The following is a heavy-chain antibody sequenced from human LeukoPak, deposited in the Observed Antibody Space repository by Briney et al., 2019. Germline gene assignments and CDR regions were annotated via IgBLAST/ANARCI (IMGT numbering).Heavy chain of an antibody. CDR3: ARSAAPDYDFWSGYHNYYYYYMDV. J-gene: IGHJ6*03. D-gene: IGHD3-3*01. CDR1: GGTFSSYA. CDR2: IIPIFGTA. V-gene: IGHV1-69*05. Sequence: GSSVKVSCKASGGTFSSYAISWVRQAPGQGLEWMGGIIPIFGTANYAQKFQGRVTITTDESTSTAYMELSSLRSEDTAVYYCARSAAPDYDFWSGYHNYYYYYMDVWGKGTTVTVSS.